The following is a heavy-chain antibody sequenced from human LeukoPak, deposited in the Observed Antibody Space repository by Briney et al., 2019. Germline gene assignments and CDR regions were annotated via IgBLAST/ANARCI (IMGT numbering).Heavy chain of an antibody. CDR2: SGTSDSYS. V-gene: IGHV5-10-1*01. Sequence: GSPLSISGNAAVYIITSYWISFVRHMPGKRLELMGISGTSDSYSYSSPSLHRHVTISADKSISTVSLQWSSLKASDTALYYCARTNPRPSWVVAATGYWFDSWGQGTLVTVSS. D-gene: IGHD2-15*01. CDR3: ARTNPRPSWVVAATGYWFDS. J-gene: IGHJ5*01. CDR1: VYIITSYW.